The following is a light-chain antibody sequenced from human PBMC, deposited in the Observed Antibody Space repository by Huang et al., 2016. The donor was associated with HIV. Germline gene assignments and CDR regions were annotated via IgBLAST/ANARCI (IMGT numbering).Light chain of an antibody. V-gene: IGKV3D-11*02. J-gene: IGKJ4*01. CDR3: QQRSNWHPLS. CDR1: QSGGSY. CDR2: DAS. Sequence: EIVLTQSPATLSLSQGEKATLSCRASQSGGSYLPWYQQKPGQAPRLLISDASNRATGIPDRFSGSGPGTDFNLTISSLEPEDFAGYYCQQRSNWHPLSFGGGTKVEIK.